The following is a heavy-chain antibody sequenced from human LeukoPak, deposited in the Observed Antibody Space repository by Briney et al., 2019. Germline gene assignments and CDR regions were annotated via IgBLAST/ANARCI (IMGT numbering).Heavy chain of an antibody. Sequence: GGSLKLSCAASGITFSGSAMHWVRQASGKGLEWVGRIRSKANSYATAYAASVKGRFTISRDDSKNTAYLQMNSLKAEDTAVYYCTPGAPGVVVPAAMPPYGMDVWGQGTTVTVSS. CDR1: GITFSGSA. CDR2: IRSKANSYAT. CDR3: TPGAPGVVVPAAMPPYGMDV. V-gene: IGHV3-73*01. J-gene: IGHJ6*02. D-gene: IGHD2-2*01.